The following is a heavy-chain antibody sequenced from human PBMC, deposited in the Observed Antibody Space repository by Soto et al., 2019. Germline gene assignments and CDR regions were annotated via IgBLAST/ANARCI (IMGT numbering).Heavy chain of an antibody. CDR3: AKDRESYSGWFES. CDR2: ISWNSGSI. D-gene: IGHD4-4*01. V-gene: IGHV3-9*01. J-gene: IGHJ5*01. CDR1: GFTFDDFA. Sequence: EVHLVESGGGLVQPGRSLRLSCAASGFTFDDFAMHWVRQAPGKGLEWVSSISWNSGSIGYADSVKGRFTISRDNAKNSLYLQMNSLRVEDTALYYCAKDRESYSGWFESWGQGILVSVSS.